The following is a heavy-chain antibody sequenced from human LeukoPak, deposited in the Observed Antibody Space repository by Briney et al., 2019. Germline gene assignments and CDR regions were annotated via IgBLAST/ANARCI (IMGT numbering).Heavy chain of an antibody. Sequence: ASVKVSCKASGYTFTRYGISWVRQAPGQGLEWMAWISANNGDTNSAQKFQDRVTMTTDTSTSTAYMELRSLRSDDTAVYYCARDFFHGHCAGLSCFLLDYWGQGSLVTVSS. D-gene: IGHD2-15*01. CDR1: GYTFTRYG. CDR3: ARDFFHGHCAGLSCFLLDY. V-gene: IGHV1-18*01. J-gene: IGHJ4*02. CDR2: ISANNGDT.